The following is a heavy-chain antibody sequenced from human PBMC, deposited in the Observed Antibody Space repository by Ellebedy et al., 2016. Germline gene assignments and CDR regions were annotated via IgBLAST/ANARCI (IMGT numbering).Heavy chain of an antibody. J-gene: IGHJ4*02. CDR2: INQDGSEK. CDR3: ARGSRNWKGIDY. V-gene: IGHV3-7*01. CDR1: GGIFSGTS. Sequence: GESLKISXAASGGIFSGTSMNWVRQAPGKGLEWVANINQDGSEKHYVDSVKGRFTISRDNAKNTLFLQMNSLRVEDTAVYYCARGSRNWKGIDYWGQGTLVTVSS. D-gene: IGHD1-1*01.